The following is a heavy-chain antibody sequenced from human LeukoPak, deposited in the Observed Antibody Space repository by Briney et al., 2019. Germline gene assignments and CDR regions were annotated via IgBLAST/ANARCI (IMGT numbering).Heavy chain of an antibody. D-gene: IGHD7-27*01. Sequence: GGSLRLSCAASGFTFSSYSMNWVRQAPGKGLEWVSFISSSRSYIYYADSVKGRFTISRDNAKNSLYLQMNSLRAEDTAVYYCARKLGYFDYWGQGTLVTVSS. CDR2: ISSSRSYI. J-gene: IGHJ4*02. V-gene: IGHV3-21*01. CDR1: GFTFSSYS. CDR3: ARKLGYFDY.